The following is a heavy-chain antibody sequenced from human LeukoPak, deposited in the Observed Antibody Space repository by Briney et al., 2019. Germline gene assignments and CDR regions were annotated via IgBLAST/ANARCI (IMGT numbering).Heavy chain of an antibody. CDR2: IYTSGST. CDR3: ARVSSGSRDYYYYYGMDV. D-gene: IGHD1-26*01. CDR1: GGSISSYY. Sequence: SETLYLTCTVSGGSISSYYWSWIRQPAGKGLEWIGRIYTSGSTNYNPSLKSRVTMSVDTSKNQFSLKLSSVTAADTAVYYCARVSSGSRDYYYYYGMDVWGQGTTVTVSS. J-gene: IGHJ6*02. V-gene: IGHV4-4*07.